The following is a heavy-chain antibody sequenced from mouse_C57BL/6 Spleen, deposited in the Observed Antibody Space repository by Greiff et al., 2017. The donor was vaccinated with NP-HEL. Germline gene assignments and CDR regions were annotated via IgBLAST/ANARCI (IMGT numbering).Heavy chain of an antibody. V-gene: IGHV1-7*01. CDR1: GYTFTSYW. D-gene: IGHD2-4*01. CDR2: INPSSGYT. J-gene: IGHJ2*01. CDR3: ARSPFDDDYDWGCDY. Sequence: VQLQQSGAELAKPGASVKLSCKASGYTFTSYWMHWVKQRPGQGLEWIGYINPSSGYTKYNQKFKDKATLPADKSSSTAYMQLSSLTYADSAVYYCARSPFDDDYDWGCDYWGQGTTLTVSS.